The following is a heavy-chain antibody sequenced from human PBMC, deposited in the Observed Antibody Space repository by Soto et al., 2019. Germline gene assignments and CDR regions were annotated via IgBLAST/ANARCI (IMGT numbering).Heavy chain of an antibody. J-gene: IGHJ5*02. V-gene: IGHV4-34*01. CDR1: GGPFSGYY. Sequence: PSETLSLTCAFYGGPFSGYYWSCIRQPPGKWLEWIGEINHSGSTNYNPSLKSRVTISVDTSKNQFSLKLSSVTAADTAVYYCARGTPCGGDCYRWFDPWAEETTVNVSS. CDR2: INHSGST. D-gene: IGHD2-21*02. CDR3: ARGTPCGGDCYRWFDP.